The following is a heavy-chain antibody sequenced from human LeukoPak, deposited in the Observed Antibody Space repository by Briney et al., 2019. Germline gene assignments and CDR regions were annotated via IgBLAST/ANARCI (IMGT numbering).Heavy chain of an antibody. CDR3: ARNPSLHIVVVTAIDY. D-gene: IGHD2-21*02. Sequence: SETLSLTCTVSGDSISSSSYYWGWLRQPPGKGLEWIGNTNYSGRTYYNPSLKSRVTISVDTSKNQFSLKLSSVTAADTAVYYCARNPSLHIVVVTAIDYWGLGTLVPVSS. V-gene: IGHV4-39*01. CDR2: TNYSGRT. J-gene: IGHJ4*02. CDR1: GDSISSSSYY.